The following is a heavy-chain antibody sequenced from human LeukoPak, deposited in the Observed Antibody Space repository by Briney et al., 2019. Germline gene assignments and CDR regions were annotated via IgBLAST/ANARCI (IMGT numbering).Heavy chain of an antibody. CDR3: ARTAYSDYSLGF. CDR2: IYSGGST. D-gene: IGHD5-12*01. Sequence: PGGSLRLSCAASGFTVSSNYMSWVRQAPGKGLEWVSVIYSGGSTYYADSVKGRFTISRVNAKNTLYLQMNSLRAEDTAVYYCARTAYSDYSLGFWGQGTLVPVSS. CDR1: GFTVSSNY. V-gene: IGHV3-66*01. J-gene: IGHJ4*02.